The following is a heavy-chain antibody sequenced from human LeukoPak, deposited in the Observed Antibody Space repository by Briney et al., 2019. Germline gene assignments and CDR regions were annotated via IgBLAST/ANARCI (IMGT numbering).Heavy chain of an antibody. J-gene: IGHJ4*02. CDR1: GGSFSGYY. CDR2: INHSGST. V-gene: IGHV4-34*01. CDR3: ARPPRFWSGSYYFDY. D-gene: IGHD3-3*01. Sequence: PSETLSLTCAVYGGSFSGYYWSWIRQPPGKGLEWIGEINHSGSTNYNPSLKSRVTISVDTSKNQFSLKLSSVTAADTAVYYCARPPRFWSGSYYFDYWGQGTLVTVSS.